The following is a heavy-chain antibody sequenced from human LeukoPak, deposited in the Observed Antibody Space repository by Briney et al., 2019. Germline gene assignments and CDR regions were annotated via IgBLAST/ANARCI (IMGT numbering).Heavy chain of an antibody. Sequence: TGGSLILSCAASGFTFSSYGIHWVRQAPGKGLEWVALIWYDGSNRYYVDSVKGRFTISRDNSKKTVYLQMNSLRAEDTAVYYCARDPSWLGYFDYWGQGTLVTVAS. V-gene: IGHV3-33*01. D-gene: IGHD3-22*01. J-gene: IGHJ4*02. CDR1: GFTFSSYG. CDR3: ARDPSWLGYFDY. CDR2: IWYDGSNR.